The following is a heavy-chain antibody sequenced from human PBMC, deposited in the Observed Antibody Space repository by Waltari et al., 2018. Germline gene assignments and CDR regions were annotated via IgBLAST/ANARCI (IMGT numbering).Heavy chain of an antibody. D-gene: IGHD6-19*01. CDR2: INHSGST. V-gene: IGHV4-34*01. Sequence: QVQLQQWGAGLLKPSETLSLTCAVYGGSFSGYYWSWIRQPPGKGLEWIGEINHSGSTNNNPSLKSRVTISVDTSKNQFSLKLSSVTAADTAVYYCARARIAVARSWFDPWGQGTLVTVSS. J-gene: IGHJ5*02. CDR3: ARARIAVARSWFDP. CDR1: GGSFSGYY.